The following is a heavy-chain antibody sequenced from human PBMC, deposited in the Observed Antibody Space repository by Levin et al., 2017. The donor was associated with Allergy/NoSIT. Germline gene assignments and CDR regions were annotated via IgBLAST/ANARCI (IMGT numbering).Heavy chain of an antibody. CDR1: GFTFSSYG. CDR3: AKGGEIGIARRGYYFDY. V-gene: IGHV3-30*18. Sequence: QSGGSLRLSCAASGFTFSSYGMHWVRQAPGKGLEWVAVISYDGSNKYYADSVKGRFTISRDNSKNTLYLQMNSLRAEDTAVYYCAKGGEIGIARRGYYFDYWGQGTLVTVSS. CDR2: ISYDGSNK. D-gene: IGHD2-15*01. J-gene: IGHJ4*02.